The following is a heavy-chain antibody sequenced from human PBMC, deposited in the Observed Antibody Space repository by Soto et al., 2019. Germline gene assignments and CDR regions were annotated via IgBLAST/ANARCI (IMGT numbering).Heavy chain of an antibody. D-gene: IGHD3-3*01. J-gene: IGHJ4*02. CDR1: SGSISSSNW. CDR3: ARLRYYDFWSGYYKGPYYFDY. Sequence: SETLSLTCAVSSGSISSSNWWSWVRQPPEKGQEWFGYIYYSGSTNYNPSLKSRVTISVDTSKNQFSLKLSSVTAADTAVYYCARLRYYDFWSGYYKGPYYFDYWGQGTLVTVSS. CDR2: IYYSGST. V-gene: IGHV4-4*02.